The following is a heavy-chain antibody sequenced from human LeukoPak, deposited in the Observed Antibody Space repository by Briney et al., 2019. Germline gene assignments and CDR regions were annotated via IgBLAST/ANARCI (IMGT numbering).Heavy chain of an antibody. CDR2: ISSRSNYI. D-gene: IGHD3-22*01. Sequence: PGRSLRLSCAASGFTFSSYNMNWVRQAPGKGLEWVSSISSRSNYIYLADSLKGRFTISRDNAKNSLYLQMNSLRAEDTAMHYCARDRAVYSDSRGYYPDAFDIWGQGTMVTVSS. V-gene: IGHV3-21*01. CDR1: GFTFSSYN. J-gene: IGHJ3*02. CDR3: ARDRAVYSDSRGYYPDAFDI.